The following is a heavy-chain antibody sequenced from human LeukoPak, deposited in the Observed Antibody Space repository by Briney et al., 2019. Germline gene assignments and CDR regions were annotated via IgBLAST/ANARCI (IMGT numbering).Heavy chain of an antibody. D-gene: IGHD3-10*01. CDR2: ISYIGTT. CDR1: GGSISSYY. CDR3: ARRVNDDLGSYSLYYFDY. V-gene: IGHV4-59*08. Sequence: SETLSLTCTVSGGSISSYYWSWIRQPPGKGLEWIGYISYIGTTNHNPSLKSRVTISVDTSKNQFSLKLNSVTAADTAVYYCARRVNDDLGSYSLYYFDYWGLGTLVTVSS. J-gene: IGHJ4*02.